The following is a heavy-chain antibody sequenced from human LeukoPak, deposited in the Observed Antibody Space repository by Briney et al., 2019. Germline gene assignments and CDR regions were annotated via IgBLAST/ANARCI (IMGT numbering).Heavy chain of an antibody. V-gene: IGHV4-39*01. D-gene: IGHD3-3*01. CDR3: ARGYYDFWSGYSTCFDI. CDR2: IYYSGST. J-gene: IGHJ3*02. Sequence: SETLSLTCTVSEGSISSNSYYWGWIRQPPGKGLEWIGSIYYSGSTYYSPSLKSRVAISVDTSKNQFSLKLSSVTAADTAVYYCARGYYDFWSGYSTCFDIWGQGTMVTVSS. CDR1: EGSISSNSYY.